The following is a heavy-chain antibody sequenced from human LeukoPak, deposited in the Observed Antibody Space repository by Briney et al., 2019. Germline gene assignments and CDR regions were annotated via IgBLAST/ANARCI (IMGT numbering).Heavy chain of an antibody. J-gene: IGHJ2*01. D-gene: IGHD6-13*01. CDR1: GFSFDDYA. CDR3: AKSLVGARYSSNWQNWYFDL. Sequence: PGGSLRLSCAASGFSFDDYAMHWVRQAPGKGLEWVTGISWNSVTIGYADSVKGRFTISRDNANNSLYLQMNSLRTEDTALYYCAKSLVGARYSSNWQNWYFDLWGRGTLVTVSS. CDR2: ISWNSVTI. V-gene: IGHV3-9*01.